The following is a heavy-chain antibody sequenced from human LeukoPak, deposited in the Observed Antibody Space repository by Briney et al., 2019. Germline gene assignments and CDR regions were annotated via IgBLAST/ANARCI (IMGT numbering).Heavy chain of an antibody. CDR1: GFTVSSKY. Sequence: PGGSLRLSCAASGFTVSSKYMSWVRQAPGKGLEWVSVIYSGGDTYYAESVKGRFTISRDNSKNMIYLEMRSLKDEDTAVYYCAKERNLEIAVAGTIFDCWGQGTLVTVSS. V-gene: IGHV3-66*01. J-gene: IGHJ4*02. CDR2: IYSGGDT. D-gene: IGHD6-19*01. CDR3: AKERNLEIAVAGTIFDC.